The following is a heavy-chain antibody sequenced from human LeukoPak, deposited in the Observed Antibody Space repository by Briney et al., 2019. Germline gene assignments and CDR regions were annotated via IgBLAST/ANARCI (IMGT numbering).Heavy chain of an antibody. D-gene: IGHD3-22*01. Sequence: GRSLRLSCAASGFTFSNYAIHWVRLAPGKGLEWLAVISYDGNNKYYADSVKGRFTISRDNSKNTLYLQMNSLRAEDTAVYYCAKDRFYYYDSSGYYPGRDAFDIWGQGTMVTVSS. J-gene: IGHJ3*02. CDR2: ISYDGNNK. CDR1: GFTFSNYA. V-gene: IGHV3-30-3*01. CDR3: AKDRFYYYDSSGYYPGRDAFDI.